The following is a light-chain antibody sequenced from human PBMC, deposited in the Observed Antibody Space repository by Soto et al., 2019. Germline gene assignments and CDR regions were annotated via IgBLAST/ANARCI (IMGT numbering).Light chain of an antibody. CDR2: DAS. V-gene: IGKV3-11*01. J-gene: IGKJ2*01. CDR3: QQRTNCPPMYT. CDR1: QSVSSY. Sequence: EIVLTQSPATLSLSPGERATLSCRASQSVSSYLAWYQQKPGQAPRLLIYDASNRATGIPARFSGSGSGTDFPLTISGLEPEDLAAYYCQQRTNCPPMYTFGQGTTLEIK.